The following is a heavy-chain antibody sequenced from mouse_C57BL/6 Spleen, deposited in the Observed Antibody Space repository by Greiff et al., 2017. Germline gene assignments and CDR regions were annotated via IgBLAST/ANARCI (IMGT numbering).Heavy chain of an antibody. V-gene: IGHV14-4*01. CDR2: IDPENGDT. CDR3: TTSDYDVGYFDG. J-gene: IGHJ1*03. CDR1: GFNIKDDY. D-gene: IGHD2-4*01. Sequence: EVQLQQSGAELVRPGASVKLSCTASGFNIKDDYMHWVKQRPEQGLEWIGWIDPENGDTEYASKFQGKATITADTSSNTAYLQLSSLTSEDTAVYCCTTSDYDVGYFDGWGTGTTVTVSS.